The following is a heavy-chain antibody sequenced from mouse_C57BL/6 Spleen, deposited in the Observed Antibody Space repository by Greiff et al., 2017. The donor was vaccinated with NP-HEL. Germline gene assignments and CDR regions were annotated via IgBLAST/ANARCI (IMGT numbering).Heavy chain of an antibody. Sequence: DVQLVESGGGLVKPGGSLKLSCAASGFTFSSYAMSWVRQTPEKRLEWVATISDGGSYTYYPDNVKGRFTISRDNAKNNPYLQLSHLKSEDTAMYYCARDQSTMVTTGPTFYFDYWGQGTTLTVSS. CDR3: ARDQSTMVTTGPTFYFDY. V-gene: IGHV5-4*01. CDR2: ISDGGSYT. CDR1: GFTFSSYA. D-gene: IGHD2-2*01. J-gene: IGHJ2*01.